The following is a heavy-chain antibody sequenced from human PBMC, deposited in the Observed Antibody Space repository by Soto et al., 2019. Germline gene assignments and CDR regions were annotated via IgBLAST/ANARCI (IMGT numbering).Heavy chain of an antibody. D-gene: IGHD3-3*01. J-gene: IGHJ6*02. CDR3: ARGLKEYDFGSGYHYYYYGMDV. CDR1: GGSFSGYY. Sequence: PSETLSLTCAAYGGSFSGYYWSWIRQPPGKGLEWIGEINHSGSTNYNPSLKSRVTISVDTSKNQFSLKLSSVTAADTAVYYWARGLKEYDFGSGYHYYYYGMDVWGQGTTVTVSS. CDR2: INHSGST. V-gene: IGHV4-34*01.